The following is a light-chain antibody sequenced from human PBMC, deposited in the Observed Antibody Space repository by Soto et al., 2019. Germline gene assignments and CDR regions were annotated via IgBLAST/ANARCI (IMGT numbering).Light chain of an antibody. Sequence: QSVLTQPTSVSGAPGQRVTISCTGSSSNIGAGYDVHWYQQLPGTAPKLLIYGNSNRPSGFPDRFSGSKSGTSASLAITGLQAEDEADYYCQSYDSSLSGSVFGGGTKLTVL. J-gene: IGLJ2*01. CDR2: GNS. V-gene: IGLV1-40*01. CDR1: SSNIGAGYD. CDR3: QSYDSSLSGSV.